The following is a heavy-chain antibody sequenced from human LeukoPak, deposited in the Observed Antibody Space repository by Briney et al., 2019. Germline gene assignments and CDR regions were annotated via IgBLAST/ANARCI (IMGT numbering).Heavy chain of an antibody. D-gene: IGHD3-9*01. CDR1: GFTFSSYE. J-gene: IGHJ5*02. CDR3: AKDSTYYDILITGGWFDP. V-gene: IGHV3-48*03. Sequence: GGSLRLSCAASGFTFSSYEMNWVRQAPGKGLEWVSYISSSGSTIYYADSVKGRFTISRDNSKNTLYLQMNSLRAEDTAVYYCAKDSTYYDILITGGWFDPWGQGTLVTVSS. CDR2: ISSSGSTI.